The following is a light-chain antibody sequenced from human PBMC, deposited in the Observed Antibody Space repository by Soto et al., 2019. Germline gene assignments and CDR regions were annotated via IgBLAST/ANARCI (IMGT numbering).Light chain of an antibody. CDR3: QQCYSSPLT. CDR1: QTISNY. J-gene: IGKJ4*01. V-gene: IGKV1-39*01. Sequence: DIPITQSPSALSASVGDRATITCRASQTISNYLNWYQQQPGKAPKLLIYAASSLQSGVPSRFSGSGSGTDFTLTISSLQPEDFATYYCQQCYSSPLTFGGGTKVAIK. CDR2: AAS.